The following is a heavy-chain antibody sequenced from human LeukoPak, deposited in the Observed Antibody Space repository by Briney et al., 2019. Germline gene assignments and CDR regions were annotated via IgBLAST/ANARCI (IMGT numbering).Heavy chain of an antibody. J-gene: IGHJ4*02. CDR3: ASKGSIAARHGFDY. D-gene: IGHD6-6*01. CDR2: IYSGGST. Sequence: GGSLRPSCAPAGFTLSSNYMSWVRHAPRKGLEWVSVIYSGGSTYYADSVKGRFTISRDNTKHTLYLQMNSLRAEDTAVYYCASKGSIAARHGFDYWGQGTLVNVSS. CDR1: GFTLSSNY. V-gene: IGHV3-66*02.